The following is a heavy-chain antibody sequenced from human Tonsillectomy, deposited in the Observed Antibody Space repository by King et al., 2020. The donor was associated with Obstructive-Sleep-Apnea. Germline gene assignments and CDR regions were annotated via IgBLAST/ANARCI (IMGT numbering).Heavy chain of an antibody. D-gene: IGHD2/OR15-2a*01. J-gene: IGHJ3*01. Sequence: VQLVESGGGLVKPGGSLRLSCAASGFTFSSAWMSWVRQAPGKGLEWVGRIKSKSDGGTTDYDAPIKSRFSISRDDSKNTLYLEMNNLRIEDTAVYYLAKPSFVIGGQGKMVPV. V-gene: IGHV3-15*01. CDR2: IKSKSDGGTT. CDR1: GFTFSSAW. CDR3: AKPSFVI.